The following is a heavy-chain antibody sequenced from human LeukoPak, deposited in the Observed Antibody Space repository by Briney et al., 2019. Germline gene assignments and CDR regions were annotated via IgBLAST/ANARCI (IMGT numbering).Heavy chain of an antibody. J-gene: IGHJ3*02. CDR1: GFTFSNYE. CDR3: ARSFDI. CDR2: IGPSGTTI. V-gene: IGHV3-48*03. Sequence: PGGSLRLSCAASGFTFSNYEMNWVRQAPGKGLEWVSLIGPSGTTIYYADSVKGRFSISRDNAKNSLYLQMNSLRAEDTAVYYCARSFDIWGQGTMVTVSS.